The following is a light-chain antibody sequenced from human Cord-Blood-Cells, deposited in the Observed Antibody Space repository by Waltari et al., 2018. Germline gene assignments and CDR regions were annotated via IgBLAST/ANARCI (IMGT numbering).Light chain of an antibody. V-gene: IGKV1-39*01. J-gene: IGKJ3*01. CDR2: AAS. Sequence: DIQMTQSPSSLSASVGDRVTITCRASQSISSYLNWYQQKPGKAPKLLIYAASSLQSGGPSRFSGSGSGTDFTLTISSLQPEDFATYYCQQSYSTPFTVGPGTKVDIK. CDR3: QQSYSTPFT. CDR1: QSISSY.